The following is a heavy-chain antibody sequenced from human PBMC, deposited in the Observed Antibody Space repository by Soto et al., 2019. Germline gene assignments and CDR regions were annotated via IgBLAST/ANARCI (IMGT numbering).Heavy chain of an antibody. V-gene: IGHV4-34*01. CDR2: INHSGST. D-gene: IGHD3-10*01. CDR3: ARGPLSEVRGIAFDI. CDR1: GGSFSGYY. J-gene: IGHJ3*02. Sequence: SETLSLTCAVYGGSFSGYYWSWIRQPPGKGLEWIGEINHSGSTNYNPSLKSRVTISVDTSKNQFSLKLSSVTAADTAVYYCARGPLSEVRGIAFDIWGQGTMITVSS.